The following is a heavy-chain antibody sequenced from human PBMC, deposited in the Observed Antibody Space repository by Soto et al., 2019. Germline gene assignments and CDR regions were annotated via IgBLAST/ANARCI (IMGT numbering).Heavy chain of an antibody. CDR2: INHSGST. CDR3: ARHLQGYCSSTSCYGPYNAFDI. CDR1: GGSFSGYY. Sequence: PSDTLSLTCAVYGGSFSGYYWSWIRQPPGKGLEWIGEINHSGSTNYNPSLKSRVTISVDTSKNQFSLKLSSVTAADTAVYYCARHLQGYCSSTSCYGPYNAFDIWGQGTMVTVSS. V-gene: IGHV4-34*01. J-gene: IGHJ3*02. D-gene: IGHD2-2*01.